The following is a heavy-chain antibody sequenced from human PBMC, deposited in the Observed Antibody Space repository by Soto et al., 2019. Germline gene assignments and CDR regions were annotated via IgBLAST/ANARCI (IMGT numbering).Heavy chain of an antibody. V-gene: IGHV1-69*13. Sequence: SVKVSCKASGGTFSSYAISCVLQSPLQWLDWMGGIIPIFGTANYAQKFQGRVTITADESTSTAYMELSSLRSEDTAVYYCARWGRISTMVRGVIPDAFDIWGQGTMVTVSS. CDR1: GGTFSSYA. CDR2: IIPIFGTA. J-gene: IGHJ3*02. D-gene: IGHD3-10*01. CDR3: ARWGRISTMVRGVIPDAFDI.